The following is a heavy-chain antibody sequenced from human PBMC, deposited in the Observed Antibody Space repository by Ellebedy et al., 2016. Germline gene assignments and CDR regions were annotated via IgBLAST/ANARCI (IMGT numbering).Heavy chain of an antibody. D-gene: IGHD1-26*01. CDR3: ARAGSYGAFDS. CDR1: GYSFTSYW. Sequence: ASVKVSCKGSGYSFTSYWIGWVRQMPGKGLEWMGIIYPGDSESRYRPSFQGQVTISADKSISTAYLQWSSLKASGTAMYYCARAGSYGAFDSWGQGTLVTVSS. J-gene: IGHJ4*02. CDR2: IYPGDSES. V-gene: IGHV5-51*01.